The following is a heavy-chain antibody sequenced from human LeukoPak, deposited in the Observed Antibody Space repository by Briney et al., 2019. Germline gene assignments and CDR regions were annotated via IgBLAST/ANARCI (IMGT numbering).Heavy chain of an antibody. D-gene: IGHD4-23*01. Sequence: SQILSLTCAISGDSVSSNSAAWNWIRQSPSGGLEWLGRTYYRSKWYNDYAGSVKSRITINPDTSKNQFSLQLNSVTPEDTAVYYCSRAYGSNSEEVGLYYYYMDVWGKGTTVTVSS. CDR2: TYYRSKWYN. V-gene: IGHV6-1*01. J-gene: IGHJ6*03. CDR1: GDSVSSNSAA. CDR3: SRAYGSNSEEVGLYYYYMDV.